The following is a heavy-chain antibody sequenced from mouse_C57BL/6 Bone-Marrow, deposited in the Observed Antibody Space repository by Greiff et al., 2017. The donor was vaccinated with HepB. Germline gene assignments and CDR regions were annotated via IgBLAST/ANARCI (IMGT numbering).Heavy chain of an antibody. Sequence: QAQLQQPGAELVKPGASVKLSCKASGYTFTSYWMHWVKQRPGRGLEWIGRIDPNSGGTKYNEKFKSKATLTVDKPSSTAYMQLSSLTSEDSAVYYCAAFTTVVAAGYFDYWGQGTTLTVSS. CDR3: AAFTTVVAAGYFDY. J-gene: IGHJ2*01. V-gene: IGHV1-72*01. CDR2: IDPNSGGT. D-gene: IGHD1-1*01. CDR1: GYTFTSYW.